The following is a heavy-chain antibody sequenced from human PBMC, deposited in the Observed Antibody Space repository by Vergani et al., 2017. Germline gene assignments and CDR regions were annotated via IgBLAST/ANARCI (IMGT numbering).Heavy chain of an antibody. V-gene: IGHV3-30*02. D-gene: IGHD3-16*01. CDR2: IQFDGSNQ. Sequence: QVQLVESGGGVVQRGGSLRLSCATSGFTLSNYDMQRIRQGPGKGLEFVAFIQFDGSNQYYADSVKGRFTLSRDFSKNTLYLQMNSLRTDDTATYYGAKNFRGWGIDYGGQGTQVIVSS. J-gene: IGHJ4*02. CDR1: GFTLSNYD. CDR3: AKNFRGWGIDY.